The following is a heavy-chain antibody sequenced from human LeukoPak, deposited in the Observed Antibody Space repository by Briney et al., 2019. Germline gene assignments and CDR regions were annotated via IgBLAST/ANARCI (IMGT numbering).Heavy chain of an antibody. CDR2: IYYSGST. D-gene: IGHD6-13*01. CDR3: ARNLLGIAVAGS. J-gene: IGHJ5*02. Sequence: PSETLSLTCAVSGYSISSSSWWGWIRQPPGKGLEWIGYIYYSGSTYYNPSLKSRVTMSVNTSKNQFSLKLSSVTAVDTAVYYCARNLLGIAVAGSWGQGSLVTVSS. V-gene: IGHV4-28*01. CDR1: GYSISSSSW.